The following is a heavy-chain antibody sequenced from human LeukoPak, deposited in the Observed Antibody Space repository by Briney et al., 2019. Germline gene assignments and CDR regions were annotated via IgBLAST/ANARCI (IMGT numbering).Heavy chain of an antibody. J-gene: IGHJ6*03. Sequence: GGSLRLSCAASGFTFSTYEMHWVRQAPGKGLEWVALISYDGGKKYYADSVKGRFTISRDNSKNTLYLQMNSLRAEDKAVCYCARRIRQYYYDSSGYYQKASSYMDVWGNGTTVTVSS. CDR2: ISYDGGKK. CDR1: GFTFSTYE. CDR3: ARRIRQYYYDSSGYYQKASSYMDV. V-gene: IGHV3-30*01. D-gene: IGHD3-22*01.